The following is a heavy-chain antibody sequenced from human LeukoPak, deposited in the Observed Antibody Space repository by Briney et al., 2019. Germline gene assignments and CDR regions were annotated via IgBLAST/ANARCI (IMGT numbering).Heavy chain of an antibody. V-gene: IGHV4-39*01. CDR1: GGSISNNNYY. CDR2: IYYSGST. Sequence: SETLSLTCTVSGGSISNNNYYWGWLRQPPGKGLEWIGSIYYSGSTYYNPSLKSRVTISVDTSKNQFSLKLRYVTAADTAVYYCARRGYDSSGYYHAFWGQGTLVTVSS. J-gene: IGHJ4*02. CDR3: ARRGYDSSGYYHAF. D-gene: IGHD3-22*01.